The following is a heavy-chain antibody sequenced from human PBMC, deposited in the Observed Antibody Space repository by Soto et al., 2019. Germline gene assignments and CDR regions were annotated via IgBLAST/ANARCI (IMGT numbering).Heavy chain of an antibody. CDR3: PTDSYITIVIIRFEY. CDR1: GFTFSSYA. D-gene: IGHD3-16*02. J-gene: IGHJ4*01. V-gene: IGHV3-23*01. CDR2: ISGSGGST. Sequence: AGGSLRLSCAASGFTFSSYAMSWVRQAPGKGLEWVSAISGSGGSTYYADSVKGRFTISRDNSKNTLYLQMNSLKTEDTAVYYCPTDSYITIVIIRFEYRGHGTLVTVSS.